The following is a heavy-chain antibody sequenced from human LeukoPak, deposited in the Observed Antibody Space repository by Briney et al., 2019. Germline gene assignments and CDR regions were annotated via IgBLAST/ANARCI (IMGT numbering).Heavy chain of an antibody. CDR3: ARDAHYDSSGYHDY. V-gene: IGHV3-30*03. Sequence: GRSLRLSCAASGFTFSSYGMHWVRQAPGKGVEWVAVISYDGSNKYYADSVKGRFTISRDNSKNTLYLQMNSLRAEDTAVYYCARDAHYDSSGYHDYWGQGTLVTVSS. CDR1: GFTFSSYG. D-gene: IGHD3-22*01. CDR2: ISYDGSNK. J-gene: IGHJ4*02.